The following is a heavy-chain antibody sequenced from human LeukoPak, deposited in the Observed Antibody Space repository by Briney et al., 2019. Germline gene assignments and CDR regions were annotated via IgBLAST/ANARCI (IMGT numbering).Heavy chain of an antibody. V-gene: IGHV3-30*18. CDR3: AKDSGWYYFGY. Sequence: PGRSMRLSCAASGFTFSSYGMHWVRQAPGKGLEWVAVISYDGSNKYYADSVKGRFTISRDNSKNTLYLQMNSLRAEDTAVYYCAKDSGWYYFGYWGQGTLVTVSS. J-gene: IGHJ4*02. D-gene: IGHD6-19*01. CDR2: ISYDGSNK. CDR1: GFTFSSYG.